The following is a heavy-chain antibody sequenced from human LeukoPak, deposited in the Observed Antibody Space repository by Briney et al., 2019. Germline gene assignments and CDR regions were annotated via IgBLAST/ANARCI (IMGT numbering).Heavy chain of an antibody. V-gene: IGHV1-2*02. CDR2: INPNSGGT. J-gene: IGHJ4*02. D-gene: IGHD3-22*01. CDR1: GYTFTGYY. CDR3: ARHYYDSSGYGY. Sequence: ASVKVSCKASGYTFTGYYIHWVRQAPGQGLEWMGWINPNSGGTNYAQKFQGRVTMTRDTSISTAYMELSRLRSDDTAVYYCARHYYDSSGYGYWGQGTLVTVSS.